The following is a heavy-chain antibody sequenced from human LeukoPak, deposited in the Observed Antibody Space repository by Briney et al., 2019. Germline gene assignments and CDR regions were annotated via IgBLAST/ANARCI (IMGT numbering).Heavy chain of an antibody. Sequence: GTLSLTCVVSGGSITNNNWWSWVRQPPGKGLVWVSRINSDGSSTSYADSVKGRFTISRDNAKNTLYLQMNSLRAEDTAVYYCARDQESKYQLLLDYYYYGMDVWGQGTTVTVSS. V-gene: IGHV3-74*01. CDR1: GGSITNNNW. J-gene: IGHJ6*02. CDR2: INSDGSST. D-gene: IGHD2-2*01. CDR3: ARDQESKYQLLLDYYYYGMDV.